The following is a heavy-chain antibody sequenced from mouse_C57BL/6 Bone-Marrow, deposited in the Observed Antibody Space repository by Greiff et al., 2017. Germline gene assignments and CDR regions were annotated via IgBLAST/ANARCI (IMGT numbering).Heavy chain of an antibody. Sequence: VQLVESGAELARPGASVKMSCKASGYTFTSYSMHWVKQRPGQGLEWIGYINPSSGYTKYNQKFKDKATLTADKSSSTAYMQLSSLTSEDSAVYYCARRVSRYFDVWGTGTTVTVSS. CDR1: GYTFTSYS. J-gene: IGHJ1*03. CDR3: ARRVSRYFDV. V-gene: IGHV1-4*01. CDR2: INPSSGYT.